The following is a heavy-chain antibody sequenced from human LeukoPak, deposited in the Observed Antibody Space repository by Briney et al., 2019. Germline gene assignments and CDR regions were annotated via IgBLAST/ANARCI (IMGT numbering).Heavy chain of an antibody. J-gene: IGHJ6*03. CDR1: GYTFTSYG. CDR2: ISAYKGNT. CDR3: ARDRHSSSWYYYYYYMDV. Sequence: GVSVKVSCKASGYTFTSYGISGVPGAPGQGCEWMGWISAYKGNTNSTQKRQGRVTMTTDTSASTAYMELKSLRSDDTAVYYCARDRHSSSWYYYYYYMDVWGKGTTVTVSS. D-gene: IGHD6-13*01. V-gene: IGHV1-18*01.